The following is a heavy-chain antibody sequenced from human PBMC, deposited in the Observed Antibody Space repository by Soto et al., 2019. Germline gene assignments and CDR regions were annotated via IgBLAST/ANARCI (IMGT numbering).Heavy chain of an antibody. CDR3: ARAPSEGRVGNWFES. Sequence: GGSLRLCYGASRSTFSRYGMNWLRQAPGKGLEWVASISSSTSYVYYADSVKGRFSTSRDNAKNILYLEMYALRTEDTAVYYCARAPSEGRVGNWFESWGQGTLVTVSS. V-gene: IGHV3-21*06. CDR2: ISSSTSYV. D-gene: IGHD2-2*01. J-gene: IGHJ5*01. CDR1: RSTFSRYG.